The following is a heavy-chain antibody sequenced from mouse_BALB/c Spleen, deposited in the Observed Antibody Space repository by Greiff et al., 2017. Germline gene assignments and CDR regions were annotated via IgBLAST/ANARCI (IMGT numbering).Heavy chain of an antibody. CDR1: GYTFTDYY. CDR3: ARSTMIIPFAY. CDR2: IYPGSGNT. V-gene: IGHV1-84*02. Sequence: QVHVKQSGAELVKPGASVKISCKASGYTFTDYYINWVKQKPGQGLEWIGWIYPGSGNTKYNEKFKGKATLTVDTSSSTAYMQLSSLTSEDTAVYFCARSTMIIPFAYWGQGTLVTVSA. D-gene: IGHD2-4*01. J-gene: IGHJ3*01.